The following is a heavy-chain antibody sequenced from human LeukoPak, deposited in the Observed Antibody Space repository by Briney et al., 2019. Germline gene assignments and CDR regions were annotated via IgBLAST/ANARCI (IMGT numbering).Heavy chain of an antibody. CDR1: GYSFTSYW. Sequence: GESLKISCKGSGYSFTSYWIGWVRQMPGKGLEWMGIIYPGDSDTRYSPSFQGQVTISADKSISTAYLQWSSLKASDTAMYYCARVKLERYSYGSGFDYWGQGTLVTVSS. V-gene: IGHV5-51*01. J-gene: IGHJ4*02. CDR2: IYPGDSDT. CDR3: ARVKLERYSYGSGFDY. D-gene: IGHD5-18*01.